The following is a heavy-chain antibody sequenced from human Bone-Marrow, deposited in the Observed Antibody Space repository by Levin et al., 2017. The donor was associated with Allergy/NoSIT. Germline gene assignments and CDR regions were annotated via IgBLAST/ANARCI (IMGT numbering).Heavy chain of an antibody. J-gene: IGHJ4*02. CDR1: GFTFDDYP. CDR2: ISWNSDTI. V-gene: IGHV3-9*01. D-gene: IGHD2-8*01. CDR3: AKGGTKGLFNDFDY. Sequence: SLKISCVVSGFTFDDYPMHWVRQAPGKGLEWVSGISWNSDTIDYRDAVKGRFITSRDNAKNSVYLQMNNLRAEDTALYYCAKGGTKGLFNDFDYWGQGALVTVSS.